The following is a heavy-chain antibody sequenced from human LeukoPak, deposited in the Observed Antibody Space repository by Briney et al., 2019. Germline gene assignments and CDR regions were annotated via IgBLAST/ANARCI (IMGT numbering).Heavy chain of an antibody. Sequence: GGSLRVSCAASGFTFSDYYMSWIRQAPGKGLEWVSYISSSGSTIYYADSVKGRFTISRDNAKNSLYLQMNSLRAEDTAVYYCARDKADTAVDYWGQGTLVTVSS. CDR2: ISSSGSTI. J-gene: IGHJ4*02. CDR3: ARDKADTAVDY. CDR1: GFTFSDYY. D-gene: IGHD5-18*01. V-gene: IGHV3-11*01.